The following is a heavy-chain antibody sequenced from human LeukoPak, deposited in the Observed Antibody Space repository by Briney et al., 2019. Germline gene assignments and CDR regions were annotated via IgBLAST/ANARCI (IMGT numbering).Heavy chain of an antibody. D-gene: IGHD6-19*01. CDR2: IYYSGST. V-gene: IGHV4-61*05. J-gene: IGHJ6*03. Sequence: SETLSLTCTVSGGSISSSSYYWGWIRQPPGKGVEWIGYIYYSGSTNYNPSLKSRVTISVDTSKNQFSLKLSSVTAADTAVYYCARGGDSSGSYQPYYYYYYMDVWGKGTTVTVSS. CDR3: ARGGDSSGSYQPYYYYYYMDV. CDR1: GGSISSSSYY.